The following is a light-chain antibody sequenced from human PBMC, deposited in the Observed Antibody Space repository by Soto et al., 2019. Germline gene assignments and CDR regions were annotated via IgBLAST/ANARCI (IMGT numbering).Light chain of an antibody. CDR1: NSNVGDNT. CDR3: AAWDDSLNGPV. Sequence: QSVLTQPPSASGTPGQKVTISCSGSNSNVGDNTVNWYQQLPGAAPKLLIYSHNQRPSGVPDRFSGSKSGTSASLAISGLQSEDEGDYYCAAWDDSLNGPVFSGGTKLTVL. J-gene: IGLJ2*01. CDR2: SHN. V-gene: IGLV1-44*01.